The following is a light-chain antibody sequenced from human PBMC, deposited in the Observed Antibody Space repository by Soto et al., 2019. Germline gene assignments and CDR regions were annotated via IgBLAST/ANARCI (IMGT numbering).Light chain of an antibody. V-gene: IGKV1-17*03. Sequence: DIQITQSPSAMSASVGYRVTTTFRSSQAISNYLAWFQQKPGEAPKRLIYAASRLQSGVPSRFSGSGSGTEFTLTISSLQTEDFATYYCIQHNSYPLTFGGGTKVDIK. J-gene: IGKJ4*01. CDR3: IQHNSYPLT. CDR1: QAISNY. CDR2: AAS.